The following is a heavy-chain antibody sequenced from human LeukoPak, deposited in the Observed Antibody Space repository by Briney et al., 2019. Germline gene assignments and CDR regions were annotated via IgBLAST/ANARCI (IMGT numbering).Heavy chain of an antibody. CDR1: GGTFSSYA. D-gene: IGHD3-10*01. Sequence: GASVKVSCKASGGTFSSYAISWVRQAPGQGLGWMGGIIPIFGTANYAQKFQGRVTITADESTSTAYMELSSLRSEDTAVYYCARSLVRGVTDFDYWGQGTLVTVSS. CDR2: IIPIFGTA. J-gene: IGHJ4*02. V-gene: IGHV1-69*13. CDR3: ARSLVRGVTDFDY.